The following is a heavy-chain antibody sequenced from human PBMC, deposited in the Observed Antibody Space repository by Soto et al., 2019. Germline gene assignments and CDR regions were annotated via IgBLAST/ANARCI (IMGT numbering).Heavy chain of an antibody. Sequence: SVKVSCKASGGTFSSYAISWVRQAPGQGLEWMGGIIPIFGTANYAQKFQGRVTITADESTSTAYMELSSLRSEDTAVYYCARGEWQQLAPEYYYFDYWGQGTLVTVSS. V-gene: IGHV1-69*13. CDR1: GGTFSSYA. CDR3: ARGEWQQLAPEYYYFDY. CDR2: IIPIFGTA. D-gene: IGHD6-13*01. J-gene: IGHJ4*02.